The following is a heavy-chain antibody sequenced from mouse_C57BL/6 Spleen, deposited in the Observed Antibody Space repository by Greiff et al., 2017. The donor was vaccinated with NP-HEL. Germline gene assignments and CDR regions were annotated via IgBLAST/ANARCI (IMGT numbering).Heavy chain of an antibody. CDR1: GYTFTDYN. CDR2: INPNNGGT. Sequence: EVKLQQSGPELVKPGASVKIPCKASGYTFTDYNMDWVKQSHGKSLEWIGDINPNNGGTIYNQKFKGKATLTVDKSSSTAYMELRSLTSEDTAVYYCARSRYSNYGYFDVWGTGTTVTVSS. V-gene: IGHV1-18*01. D-gene: IGHD2-5*01. J-gene: IGHJ1*03. CDR3: ARSRYSNYGYFDV.